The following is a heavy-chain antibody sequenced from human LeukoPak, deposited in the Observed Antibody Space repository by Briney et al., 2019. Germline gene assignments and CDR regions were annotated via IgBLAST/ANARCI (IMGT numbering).Heavy chain of an antibody. Sequence: ASVKVSCKASGNTFTSYYIHWVRQAPGQGLEWMGWINSNSGGTNYAQKFQGRVTMTRDTSISTAYMELSSLRSDDTAVYYCARVRAGLRSSTFNNWFDSWGRGTLVTVSS. CDR1: GNTFTSYY. CDR3: ARVRAGLRSSTFNNWFDS. D-gene: IGHD3-16*01. J-gene: IGHJ5*01. CDR2: INSNSGGT. V-gene: IGHV1-2*02.